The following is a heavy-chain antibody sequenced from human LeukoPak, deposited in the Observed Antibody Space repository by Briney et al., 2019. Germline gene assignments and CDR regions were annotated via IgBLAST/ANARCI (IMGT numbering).Heavy chain of an antibody. CDR2: MNPNSGNT. Sequence: ASVKVSCKASGYTFTSYGISWVRQAPGQGLEWMGWMNPNSGNTGYAQKFQGRVTMTRNTSISTAYMELSSLRSEDTAVYYCARGSAAAGIRNWGQGTLVTVSS. J-gene: IGHJ4*02. CDR1: GYTFTSYG. CDR3: ARGSAAAGIRN. D-gene: IGHD6-13*01. V-gene: IGHV1-8*02.